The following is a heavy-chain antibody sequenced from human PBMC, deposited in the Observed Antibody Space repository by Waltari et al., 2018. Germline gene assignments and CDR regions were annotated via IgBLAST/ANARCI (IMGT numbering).Heavy chain of an antibody. CDR3: ARVKGYSSGWLSDYYYYMDV. CDR2: IYYSGST. CDR1: GGSISSHY. V-gene: IGHV4-59*11. J-gene: IGHJ6*03. Sequence: QVQLQESGPGLVKPSETLSLTCAVSGGSISSHYWSWIRQPPGQGREWIGYIYYSGSTNSNPSLKSRVTISVDTSKNQFSLKLSSVTAADTAVYYCARVKGYSSGWLSDYYYYMDVWGKGTTVTVSS. D-gene: IGHD6-19*01.